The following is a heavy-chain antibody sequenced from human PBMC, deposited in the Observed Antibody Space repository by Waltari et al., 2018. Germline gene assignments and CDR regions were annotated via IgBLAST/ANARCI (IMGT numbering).Heavy chain of an antibody. V-gene: IGHV4-61*02. J-gene: IGHJ4*02. Sequence: QVQLQESGPGLVKPSQTLSLTCTVSGGSIISGSYYWSWIRQPAGKGLEWIGRIYTSGSTNYTPSLKSRVTISVDTSKNQFSLKLSSVTAADTAVYYCARGGHYDYVWGSYRNHPLYYWGQGTLVTVSS. CDR1: GGSIISGSYY. CDR3: ARGGHYDYVWGSYRNHPLYY. D-gene: IGHD3-16*02. CDR2: IYTSGST.